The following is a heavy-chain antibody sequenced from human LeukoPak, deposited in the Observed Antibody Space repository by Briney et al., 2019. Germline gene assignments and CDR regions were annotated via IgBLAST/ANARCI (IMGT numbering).Heavy chain of an antibody. D-gene: IGHD3-3*01. CDR1: GFTFSSYA. V-gene: IGHV3-23*01. J-gene: IGHJ6*03. CDR2: ISGRGDLE. Sequence: GGFLGLSCSASGFTFSSYAMTWVRQAPGKGLEWVATISGRGDLEFYTESVKGRFTISRDHSKSTVHLQMDSLRAEDTAIYYCAREGDFWSGYPIDHYYYMDVWGKGTTVTVTS. CDR3: AREGDFWSGYPIDHYYYMDV.